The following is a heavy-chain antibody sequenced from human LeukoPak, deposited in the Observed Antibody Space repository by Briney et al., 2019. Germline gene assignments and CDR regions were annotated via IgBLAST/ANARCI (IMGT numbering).Heavy chain of an antibody. V-gene: IGHV4-4*02. J-gene: IGHJ3*02. Sequence: SGTLSLTCTVSGASFSTSNRWCWVRQPPGKGLEWIGKIYLGGSANYNPSLRSRLTISVDKSKNQFSLKLSSVTTAHPAVSYCASSYGDYRGYAFDIWGQGTMVTVSS. CDR1: GASFSTSNR. CDR3: ASSYGDYRGYAFDI. D-gene: IGHD4-17*01. CDR2: IYLGGSA.